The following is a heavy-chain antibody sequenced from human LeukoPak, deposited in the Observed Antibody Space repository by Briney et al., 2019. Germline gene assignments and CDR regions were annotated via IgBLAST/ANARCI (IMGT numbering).Heavy chain of an antibody. D-gene: IGHD3-22*01. V-gene: IGHV4-34*01. J-gene: IGHJ5*02. Sequence: KPSETLSLTCAVYGGSFSGYYWSWIRQPPGKGREWIGEIKHSGSTNYNPSPKSRVTISVDTSKNQFSLKLSSVTAADTAVYYCARVVRTYYYDSSGPPGWFDPWGQGTLVTVSS. CDR1: GGSFSGYY. CDR2: IKHSGST. CDR3: ARVVRTYYYDSSGPPGWFDP.